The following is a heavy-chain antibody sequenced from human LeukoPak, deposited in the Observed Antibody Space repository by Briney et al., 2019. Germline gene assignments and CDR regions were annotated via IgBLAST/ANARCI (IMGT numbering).Heavy chain of an antibody. V-gene: IGHV3-23*01. CDR3: AKDWGSYCSSTSCTNFDY. D-gene: IGHD2-2*01. Sequence: GGSLRLSCAASGFTFSSYAMSWVRQAPGEGLEWVSAISGRGGSTYYADSVEGRFTIARDNSKNTLYLQMNSLRAEDTAVYYCAKDWGSYCSSTSCTNFDYWGQGTLVTVSS. CDR2: ISGRGGST. CDR1: GFTFSSYA. J-gene: IGHJ4*02.